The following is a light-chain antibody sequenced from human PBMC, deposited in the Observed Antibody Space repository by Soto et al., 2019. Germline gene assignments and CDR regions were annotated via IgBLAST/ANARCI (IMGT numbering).Light chain of an antibody. CDR3: XXRSNWPCT. Sequence: EIVLTQSPATLSLSPGERATLSCRASQSISSFLAWYQQKPGQAPRLLIYDASNRATGTPARFSGSESGTXXXXXXXXXXXXXXXVXXXXXRSNWPCTFGQGTKVEI. CDR2: DAS. V-gene: IGKV3-11*01. CDR1: QSISSF. J-gene: IGKJ1*01.